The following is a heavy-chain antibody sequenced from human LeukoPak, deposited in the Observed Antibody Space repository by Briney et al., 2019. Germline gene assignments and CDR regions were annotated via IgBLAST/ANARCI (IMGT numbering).Heavy chain of an antibody. Sequence: ASVKVSCKVSGYTLTELSMHWVRQAPGKGLEWMGGFDPEDGETIYAQKFQGRVTMTEDISTDTAYMELSSLRSEDTAVYYCATDRVAAAYDAFDIWGQGTMVTVSS. CDR1: GYTLTELS. D-gene: IGHD6-13*01. J-gene: IGHJ3*02. CDR3: ATDRVAAAYDAFDI. V-gene: IGHV1-24*01. CDR2: FDPEDGET.